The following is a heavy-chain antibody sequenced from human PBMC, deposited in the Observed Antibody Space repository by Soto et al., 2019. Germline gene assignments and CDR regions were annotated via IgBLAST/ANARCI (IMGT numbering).Heavy chain of an antibody. D-gene: IGHD5-12*01. CDR2: IYYSGST. V-gene: IGHV4-39*01. Sequence: SETLSLTCTVSGGSISSSSYYWGWIRQPPGKGLEWIGSIYYSGSTYYNPSLKSRVTISVDTSKNQFSLKLSSVTAADTAVYYCARTRKWLRLLDYWGQGTLVTVSS. J-gene: IGHJ4*02. CDR3: ARTRKWLRLLDY. CDR1: GGSISSSSYY.